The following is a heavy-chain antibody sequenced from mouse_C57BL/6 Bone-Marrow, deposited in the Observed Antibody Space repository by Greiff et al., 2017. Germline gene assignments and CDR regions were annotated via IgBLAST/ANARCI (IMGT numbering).Heavy chain of an antibody. CDR1: GYTFTSYG. J-gene: IGHJ3*01. Sequence: QVQLQQSGAELARPGASVKLSCKASGYTFTSYGISWVKPRPGQGLEWIGEIYPRSGNTYYNEKFKGKATLTADKSSSTAYMELRSLTSEDSAVYFCASITTVVATPAWFAYWGQGTLVTVSA. V-gene: IGHV1-81*01. CDR3: ASITTVVATPAWFAY. CDR2: IYPRSGNT. D-gene: IGHD1-1*01.